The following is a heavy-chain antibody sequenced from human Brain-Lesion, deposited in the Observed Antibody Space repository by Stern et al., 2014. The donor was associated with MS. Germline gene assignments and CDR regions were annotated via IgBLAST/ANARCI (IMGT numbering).Heavy chain of an antibody. V-gene: IGHV4-61*02. CDR3: ARDYGDLEFDL. J-gene: IGHJ4*02. Sequence: QVQLQQWGPGLVKPSQTLSLTCTVSGGPISSHSYYWSWIRQPAGKGLEWIGRIYASGNTNYNPSLKSRVSISVDTSKTQLSLRLSSVTASDTAVYYCARDYGDLEFDLWGQGTLVTVSS. CDR1: GGPISSHSYY. CDR2: IYASGNT. D-gene: IGHD4-17*01.